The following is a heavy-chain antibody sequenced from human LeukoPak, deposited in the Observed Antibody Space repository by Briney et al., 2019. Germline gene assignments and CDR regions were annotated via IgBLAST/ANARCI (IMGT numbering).Heavy chain of an antibody. CDR3: ARDLGPTRLWPRRPTTVGDC. V-gene: IGHV3-7*01. CDR2: IKQGGSED. D-gene: IGHD4-23*01. Sequence: PGGSLRLSCAASGFTFSSYWMSWVRQAPGKGLEWVANIKQGGSEDYYVASVKGRFTISRDNAENSLYLQMNSLRAEDTAVYYCARDLGPTRLWPRRPTTVGDCWGQGTLVTVSS. J-gene: IGHJ4*02. CDR1: GFTFSSYW.